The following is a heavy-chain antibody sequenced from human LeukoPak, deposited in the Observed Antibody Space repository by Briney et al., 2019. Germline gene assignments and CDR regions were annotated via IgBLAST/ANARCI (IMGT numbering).Heavy chain of an antibody. V-gene: IGHV1-18*01. CDR1: GYTFSSHG. J-gene: IGHJ4*02. Sequence: ASVKVSCKASGYTFSSHGIAWVRQAPGQGLEWLGWINVYNSNTHYSQSLRGRVTMTTDKSTTTAYMELTNLRYDDTAVYYCARTDSYGSGTYAYYFDYWGQGTLVTVSS. CDR3: ARTDSYGSGTYAYYFDY. D-gene: IGHD3-10*01. CDR2: INVYNSNT.